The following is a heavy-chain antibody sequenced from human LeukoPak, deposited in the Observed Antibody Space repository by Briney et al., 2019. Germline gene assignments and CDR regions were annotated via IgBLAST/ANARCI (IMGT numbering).Heavy chain of an antibody. CDR1: GFTFSSYS. Sequence: GGSLRLSCAASGFTFSSYSMNWVRQAPGKGLEWISYVSSSGTTMYYADSVKGRFTISRDNAKNSLFLHMNSLRVEDMAVYYCARFRTLDYWGQGTPVTVSS. J-gene: IGHJ4*02. CDR2: VSSSGTTM. CDR3: ARFRTLDY. V-gene: IGHV3-48*01.